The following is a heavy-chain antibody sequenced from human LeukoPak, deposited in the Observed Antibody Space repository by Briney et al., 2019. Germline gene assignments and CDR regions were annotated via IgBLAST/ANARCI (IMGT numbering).Heavy chain of an antibody. CDR3: ARTKPYYDSSGSDL. J-gene: IGHJ5*02. V-gene: IGHV3-11*01. Sequence: GGSLRLSCAASGFTFSDYYMSWIRQAPGKGLEWVSYISSSGSTIYYADSVKGRFTISSDNAKNSLYLQMNSLRAEDTAVYYCARTKPYYDSSGSDLWGQGTLVTVSS. D-gene: IGHD3-22*01. CDR1: GFTFSDYY. CDR2: ISSSGSTI.